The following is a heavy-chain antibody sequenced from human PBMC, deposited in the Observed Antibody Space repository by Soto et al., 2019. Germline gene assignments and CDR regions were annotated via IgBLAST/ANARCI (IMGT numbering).Heavy chain of an antibody. CDR1: GFTFSSYA. V-gene: IGHV3-30-3*01. Sequence: SLRLSCAASGFTFSSYAMHWVRQAPGKGLEWVAVISYDGSNKYYADSVKGRFTISRDNSKNTLYLQMNSLRAEDTAVYYCTRGDDINLWYFDYWGQGTLVTVSS. J-gene: IGHJ4*02. CDR3: TRGDDINLWYFDY. D-gene: IGHD3-9*01. CDR2: ISYDGSNK.